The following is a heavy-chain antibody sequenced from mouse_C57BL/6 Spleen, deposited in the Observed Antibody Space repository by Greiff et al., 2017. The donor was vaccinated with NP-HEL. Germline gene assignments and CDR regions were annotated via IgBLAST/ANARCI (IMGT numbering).Heavy chain of an antibody. V-gene: IGHV1-76*01. D-gene: IGHD2-3*01. CDR2: IYPGSGNT. J-gene: IGHJ2*01. CDR3: ARDDGYYD. Sequence: QVQLKESGAELVRPGASVKLSCKASGYTFTDYYINWVKQRPGQGLEWIARIYPGSGNTYYNEKFKGKATLTAEKSSSTAYMQLSSLTSEDSAVYFCARDDGYYDWGQGTTLTVSS. CDR1: GYTFTDYY.